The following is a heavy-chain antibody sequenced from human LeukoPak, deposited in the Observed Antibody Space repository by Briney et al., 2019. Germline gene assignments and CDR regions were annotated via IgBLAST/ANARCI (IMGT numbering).Heavy chain of an antibody. CDR3: TKVRGIAAAGPYYYYYMDV. D-gene: IGHD6-13*01. J-gene: IGHJ6*03. Sequence: ASVKVSCKASGYTFTAYYMHWVRQAPGQGLEWMGWINPNSGGTNYAQKSQGRVTMTRDTSISTAYMELSRLRSDDTAVYYCTKVRGIAAAGPYYYYYMDVWGKGTTVTVSS. CDR1: GYTFTAYY. V-gene: IGHV1-2*02. CDR2: INPNSGGT.